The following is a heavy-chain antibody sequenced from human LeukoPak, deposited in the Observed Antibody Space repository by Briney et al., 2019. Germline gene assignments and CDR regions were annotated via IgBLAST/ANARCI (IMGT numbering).Heavy chain of an antibody. CDR1: GYTFTGYY. V-gene: IGHV1-2*02. CDR3: ARRPLRGDYDSSGYFNY. CDR2: INPNSGGT. J-gene: IGHJ4*02. D-gene: IGHD3-22*01. Sequence: GASVKVSCKASGYTFTGYYMHWVRQAPGRGLEWMGWINPNSGGTNYAQKFQGRVTMTRDTSISTAYMELSRLRSDDTAVYYCARRPLRGDYDSSGYFNYWGQGTLVTVSS.